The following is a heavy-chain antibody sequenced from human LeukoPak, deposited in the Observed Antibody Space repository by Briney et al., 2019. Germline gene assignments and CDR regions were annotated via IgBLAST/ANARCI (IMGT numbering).Heavy chain of an antibody. CDR2: INHSGST. V-gene: IGHV4-34*01. D-gene: IGHD6-19*01. Sequence: SETLSLTCAVYGGSFSGYYWSWIRQPPGKGLEWIGEINHSGSTNYNPSLKSRVTISVDTSKNKFSLKLSSVTAADTAVYYCARGRRSYYGMDVWGQGTTVTVSS. CDR1: GGSFSGYY. J-gene: IGHJ6*02. CDR3: ARGRRSYYGMDV.